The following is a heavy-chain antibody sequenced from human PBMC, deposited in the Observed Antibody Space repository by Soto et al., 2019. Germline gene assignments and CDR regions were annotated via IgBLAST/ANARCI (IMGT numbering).Heavy chain of an antibody. Sequence: GESLKISCKGSGYNFANFWIGWVRQMPGKGLEWMGIIYPGNSDIRCRPSFRGQVTISADMSISTAYLQWSSLKASDTAMYYCATLIAVTTPQGDYWGQGTLVTVSS. CDR2: IYPGNSDI. V-gene: IGHV5-51*01. J-gene: IGHJ4*02. D-gene: IGHD6-19*01. CDR3: ATLIAVTTPQGDY. CDR1: GYNFANFW.